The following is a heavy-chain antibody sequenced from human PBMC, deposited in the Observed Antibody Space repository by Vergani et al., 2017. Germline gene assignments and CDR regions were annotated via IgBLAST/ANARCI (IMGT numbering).Heavy chain of an antibody. Sequence: EVQLVQSGAEVKKPGESLKISCKGSGYSFTRYWIAWVRQMPGTGLAWMGFIYPGASDTRYSPSFQGQVTISADKSISTAYLQWSSLKASDTAMYYCARAYYDFWSGYYPNKYNWFDPWGQGTLVTVSS. CDR3: ARAYYDFWSGYYPNKYNWFDP. J-gene: IGHJ5*02. D-gene: IGHD3-3*01. V-gene: IGHV5-51*01. CDR2: IYPGASDT. CDR1: GYSFTRYW.